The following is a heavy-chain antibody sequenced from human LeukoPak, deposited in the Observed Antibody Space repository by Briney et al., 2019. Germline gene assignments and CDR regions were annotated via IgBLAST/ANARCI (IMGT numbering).Heavy chain of an antibody. J-gene: IGHJ4*02. CDR3: ARPNSGSYSH. V-gene: IGHV1-2*02. CDR1: GYTFTGYY. CDR2: INPNSGGT. D-gene: IGHD1-26*01. Sequence: GSSVKVSCKASGYTFTGYYMHWVRQAPGQGLEWMGWINPNSGGTNYAQQSRGRVTMTRPTSIRTAYMELSRLRSDDTAVSSCARPNSGSYSHWGQGTLVTVSS.